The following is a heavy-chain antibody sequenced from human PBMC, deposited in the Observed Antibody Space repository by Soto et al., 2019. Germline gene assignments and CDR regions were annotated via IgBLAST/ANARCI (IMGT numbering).Heavy chain of an antibody. CDR1: AFTFSSYA. D-gene: IGHD3-10*01. CDR3: AGMVRGVVGYMDV. CDR2: ISSSGGGT. Sequence: EVQLLESGGDLVQPGGSLRLSCAASAFTFSSYAMSWVRQAPGKGLECVSTISSSGGGTYYADSVKGRFTISRDNSKNTMYLQMNRLRAEDTAIYYCAGMVRGVVGYMDVWVKGTTVTVSS. J-gene: IGHJ6*03. V-gene: IGHV3-23*01.